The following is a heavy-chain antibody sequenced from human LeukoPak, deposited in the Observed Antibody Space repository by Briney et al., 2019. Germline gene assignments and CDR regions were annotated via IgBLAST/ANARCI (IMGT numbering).Heavy chain of an antibody. CDR2: IIWNGGST. V-gene: IGHV3-20*04. J-gene: IGHJ4*02. CDR1: GFTFDDYG. D-gene: IGHD6-13*01. Sequence: GGSLRLSCAASGFTFDDYGMSWVRQAPGKGLEWVSGIIWNGGSTGYADSVKGRFTISRDNAKNSLYLQMNSLRAEDTAVYYCARSSAAADYYFDYWGQGTLVTVSS. CDR3: ARSSAAADYYFDY.